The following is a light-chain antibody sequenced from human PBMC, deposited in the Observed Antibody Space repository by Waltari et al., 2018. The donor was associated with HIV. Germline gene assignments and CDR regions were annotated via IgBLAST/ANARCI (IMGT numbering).Light chain of an antibody. CDR2: EDN. V-gene: IGLV6-57*01. CDR3: QSYDSNNVV. CDR1: TGSITSNY. J-gene: IGLJ2*01. Sequence: NFMLTQPHSVSESPGKTVTISCTRSTGSITSNYVQWYQQRPGSSPTALIYEDNQRPPGVPDRFSGSIDSSSNSASLTISGLKTEDEADYYCQSYDSNNVVFGGGTELTVL.